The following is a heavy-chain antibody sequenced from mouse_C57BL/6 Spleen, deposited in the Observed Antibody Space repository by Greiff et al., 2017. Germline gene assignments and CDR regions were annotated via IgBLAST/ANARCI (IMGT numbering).Heavy chain of an antibody. CDR2: FYPGSGSI. CDR1: GYTFTEYT. CDR3: ARHEKLGYAMDY. V-gene: IGHV1-62-2*01. J-gene: IGHJ4*01. Sequence: VKLMESGAELVKPGASVKLSCKASGYTFTEYTIHWVKQRSGQGLEWIGWFYPGSGSIKYNEKFKDKATLTADKSSSTVYMELSRLTSEDSAVYFCARHEKLGYAMDYWGQGTSVTVSS. D-gene: IGHD4-1*01.